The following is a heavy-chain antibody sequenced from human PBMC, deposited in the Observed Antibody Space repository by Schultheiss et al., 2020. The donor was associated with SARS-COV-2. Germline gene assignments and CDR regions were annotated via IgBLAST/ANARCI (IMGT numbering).Heavy chain of an antibody. Sequence: GGSLRLSCAASGFTFSSYAMHWVRQAPGKGLEWVAVISYDGSNKYYADSVKGRFTISRDNSKNTLYLQMNSLRAEDTAVYYCARDGQQLVPSRVRWYWFDPWGQGTLVTVSS. CDR3: ARDGQQLVPSRVRWYWFDP. V-gene: IGHV3-30*04. CDR2: ISYDGSNK. J-gene: IGHJ5*02. D-gene: IGHD6-13*01. CDR1: GFTFSSYA.